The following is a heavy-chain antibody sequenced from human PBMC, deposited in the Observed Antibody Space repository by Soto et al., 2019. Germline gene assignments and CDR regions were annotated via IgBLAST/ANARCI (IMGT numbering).Heavy chain of an antibody. D-gene: IGHD6-13*01. J-gene: IGHJ4*02. Sequence: PGGSLRLSCAASGFTFSSYGMHWVRQAPGKGLEWVAVIWYDGSNKYYADSVKGRFTISRDNSKNTLYLQMNSLRAEDTAVYYCARDQWYSSSWYYFDYWGQGTLVTVSS. CDR3: ARDQWYSSSWYYFDY. V-gene: IGHV3-33*01. CDR2: IWYDGSNK. CDR1: GFTFSSYG.